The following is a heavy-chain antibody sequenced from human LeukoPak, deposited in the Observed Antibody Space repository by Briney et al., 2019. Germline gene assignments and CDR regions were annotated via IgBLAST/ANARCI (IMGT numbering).Heavy chain of an antibody. CDR3: ARRYGSGNNWFDP. J-gene: IGHJ5*02. Sequence: SETLSLTCSVSGGSISSSSYYWGWIRQPPGKGLEWIGSIYYSGSTYYNPSLKSRVTISVDTSKNQFSLKLSSVTAADTAVYYCARRYGSGNNWFDPWGQGTLVTVSS. CDR2: IYYSGST. V-gene: IGHV4-39*07. CDR1: GGSISSSSYY. D-gene: IGHD3-10*01.